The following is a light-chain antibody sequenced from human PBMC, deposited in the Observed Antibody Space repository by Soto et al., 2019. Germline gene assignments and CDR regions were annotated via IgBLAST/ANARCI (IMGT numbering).Light chain of an antibody. CDR3: QQYDSSPIT. CDR2: GAS. V-gene: IGKV3-20*01. CDR1: QSVSSSF. J-gene: IGKJ3*01. Sequence: EIVLTQSPGTLSLSPGERATLSCRASQSVSSSFLAWYQQKPGQAPRPLIYGASSRATGIPDRFSGSGSGTDFTLTISRLEPEDFAVYYCQQYDSSPITFGPGTKVDI.